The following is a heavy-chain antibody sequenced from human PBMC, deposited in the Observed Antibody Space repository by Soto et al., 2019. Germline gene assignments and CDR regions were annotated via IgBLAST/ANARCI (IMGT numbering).Heavy chain of an antibody. CDR2: LYYTGTT. V-gene: IGHV4-39*01. D-gene: IGHD2-2*01. CDR3: GAYWSRAHCPDRFAP. Sequence: PETLSLTCRVSGGAIGSTSYCFGCIRQPPGKGLDWIGTLYYTGTTNYNSSLTSRAIISAHKYQNQFTLRLRSVTAADTALDHCGAYWSRAHCPDRFAPGGQGTPVTGSS. J-gene: IGHJ5*02. CDR1: GGAIGSTSYC.